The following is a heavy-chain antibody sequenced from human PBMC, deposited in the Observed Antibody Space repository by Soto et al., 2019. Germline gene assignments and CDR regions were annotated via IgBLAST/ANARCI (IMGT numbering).Heavy chain of an antibody. Sequence: GGSLRLSCAASGFSFSTFEMSWVRQAPGRGLEWVSFISYDSSGKYYADAVKGRFTISRDNSKNSLYLQMSSLRADDTAVYSCARDPDAHDYWGQGTRVTVSS. V-gene: IGHV3-21*01. CDR1: GFSFSTFE. CDR3: ARDPDAHDY. CDR2: ISYDSSGK. J-gene: IGHJ4*02.